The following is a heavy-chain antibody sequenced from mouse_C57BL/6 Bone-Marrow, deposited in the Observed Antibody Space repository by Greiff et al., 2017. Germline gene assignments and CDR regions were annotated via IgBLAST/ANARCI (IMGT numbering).Heavy chain of an antibody. CDR1: GYTFTSYW. CDR3: AGDYYGSSYVLAY. CDR2: IDPSDSYT. Sequence: QVQLQQPGAELVKPGASVKLSCKASGYTFTSYWMQWVKQRPGQGLEWIGEIDPSDSYTNYNQKFKGKATLTVETSSSTAYMQCSSLTSEDSAVYYCAGDYYGSSYVLAYWGQGTLVTVSA. J-gene: IGHJ3*01. D-gene: IGHD1-1*01. V-gene: IGHV1-50*01.